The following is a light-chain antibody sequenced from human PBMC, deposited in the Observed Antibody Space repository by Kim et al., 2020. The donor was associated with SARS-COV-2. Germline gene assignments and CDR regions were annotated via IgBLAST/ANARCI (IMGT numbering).Light chain of an antibody. CDR3: QTWGTGIGV. CDR2: VKSDGSH. J-gene: IGLJ3*02. CDR1: SGHSSYT. Sequence: ASVKLTCTLSSGHSSYTIAWHQQQPEKGPRYLMKVKSDGSHRKGDGIPDRFSGSSSGAERYLTISSLQSEDEADYYCQTWGTGIGVFGGGTQLTVL. V-gene: IGLV4-69*01.